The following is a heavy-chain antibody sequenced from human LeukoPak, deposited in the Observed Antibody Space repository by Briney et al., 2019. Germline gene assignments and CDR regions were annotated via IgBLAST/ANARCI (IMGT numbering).Heavy chain of an antibody. CDR1: GYSISSGYY. J-gene: IGHJ5*02. D-gene: IGHD2-2*01. V-gene: IGHV4-38-2*02. Sequence: SETLSLTCTVSGYSISSGYYWGWIRQPPGKGLEWIGGIYHSGSTYYNPSLKSRVTISVDTSKNQFSLKLSSVTAADTAVYYCARNTTSYCSSTSCAPHNWFDPWGQGTLVTVSS. CDR2: IYHSGST. CDR3: ARNTTSYCSSTSCAPHNWFDP.